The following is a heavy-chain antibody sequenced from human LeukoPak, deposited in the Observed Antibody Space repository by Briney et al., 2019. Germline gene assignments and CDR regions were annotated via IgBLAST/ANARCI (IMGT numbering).Heavy chain of an antibody. J-gene: IGHJ6*02. CDR3: ARHSAARSYYYYYGMDV. Sequence: GESLKISCKGSGYSFTSYWIGWVCQMPGKGLEWMGIIYPGDSDTRYSPSFQGQVTISADKSISTAYLQWSSLKASDTAMYYCARHSAARSYYYYYGMDVWGQGTTVTVSS. V-gene: IGHV5-51*01. CDR2: IYPGDSDT. CDR1: GYSFTSYW. D-gene: IGHD6-6*01.